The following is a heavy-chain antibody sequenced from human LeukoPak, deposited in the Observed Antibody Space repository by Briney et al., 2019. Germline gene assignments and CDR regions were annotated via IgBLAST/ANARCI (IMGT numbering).Heavy chain of an antibody. D-gene: IGHD3/OR15-3a*01. V-gene: IGHV4-30-4*01. CDR2: IYYSGST. J-gene: IGHJ6*02. CDR1: GASISSGDYY. CDR3: ARVDYRLDYYGMDV. Sequence: SQTLSLTCTVSGASISSGDYYWSWIRQPPGKGLEWIGYIYYSGSTYYNPSLKSRVTISVDTSKNQFSLKLSSVTAADTAVYYCARVDYRLDYYGMDVWGQGTTVTVSS.